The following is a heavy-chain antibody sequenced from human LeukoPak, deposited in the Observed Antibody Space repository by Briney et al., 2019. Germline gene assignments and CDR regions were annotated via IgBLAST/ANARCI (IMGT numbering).Heavy chain of an antibody. J-gene: IGHJ1*01. CDR3: VRGAGPGTPFD. CDR1: GFTFSLSW. CDR2: INYDARSR. Sequence: GGSLRLSCAASGFTFSLSWMHWVRQAPGKGLEWVSSINYDARSRTYADSVKGRVTISRDNAENTLFLQMNSLRVGDSAIYSCVRGAGPGTPFDWGQGILVTVSS. V-gene: IGHV3-74*01. D-gene: IGHD1-1*01.